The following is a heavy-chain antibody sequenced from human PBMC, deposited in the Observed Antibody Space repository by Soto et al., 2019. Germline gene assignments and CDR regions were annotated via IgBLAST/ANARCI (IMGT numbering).Heavy chain of an antibody. CDR1: GFTFSSYG. D-gene: IGHD2-15*01. Sequence: QVQLVGSGGGVVQPGRSLRLSCAASGFTFSSYGMHWVRQAPGKGLEWVAVIWYDGSNKYYADSVKGRFTISRDNSKNTLYLQMNSLRAEDTAVYYCARDGVEMAQPGYYYYGMDVWGQGTTVTVSS. J-gene: IGHJ6*02. CDR2: IWYDGSNK. CDR3: ARDGVEMAQPGYYYYGMDV. V-gene: IGHV3-33*01.